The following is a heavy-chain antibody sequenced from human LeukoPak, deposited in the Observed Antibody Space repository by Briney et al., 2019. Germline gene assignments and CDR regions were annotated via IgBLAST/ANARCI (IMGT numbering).Heavy chain of an antibody. Sequence: SETLSLTCTVSGGSISSYYWSWIRQPPGKGLEWIGYIYHSGSTYYNPSLKSRVTISVDRSKNQFSLKLSSVTAADTAVYYCARGANYGDYADDAFDIWGQGTMVTVSS. V-gene: IGHV4-59*12. CDR3: ARGANYGDYADDAFDI. J-gene: IGHJ3*02. CDR1: GGSISSYY. D-gene: IGHD4-17*01. CDR2: IYHSGST.